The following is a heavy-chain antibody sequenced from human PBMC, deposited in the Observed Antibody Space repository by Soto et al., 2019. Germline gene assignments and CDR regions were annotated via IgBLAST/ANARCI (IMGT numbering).Heavy chain of an antibody. V-gene: IGHV3-23*01. D-gene: IGHD2-15*01. CDR2: IGGSGGST. Sequence: EVQLLESGGGLVQPGGSLRLSCAASGFTFSSFPMSWVRQAPGKGLEWVSIIGGSGGSTHYADSVKCRFAISRDNSKNTLYLQMNSLRAEDTAVYYCAKDQYCSGGSCYGMDVWGQGTTVTVSS. CDR1: GFTFSSFP. J-gene: IGHJ6*02. CDR3: AKDQYCSGGSCYGMDV.